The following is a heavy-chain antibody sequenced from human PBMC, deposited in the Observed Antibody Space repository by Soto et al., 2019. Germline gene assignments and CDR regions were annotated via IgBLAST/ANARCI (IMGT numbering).Heavy chain of an antibody. V-gene: IGHV4-4*02. J-gene: IGHJ6*02. CDR1: GLSLRPSNW. Sequence: SETLSLTCAVSGLSLRPSNWWSLGRPPPRKGLEWIGEIYHSGSTNYNPSLESRVTISVDKSKNQFSLKLSSVTAADTAVYYCARESSSWDDYYYYGMDVWGQGTTVTVSS. CDR2: IYHSGST. CDR3: ARESSSWDDYYYYGMDV. D-gene: IGHD6-13*01.